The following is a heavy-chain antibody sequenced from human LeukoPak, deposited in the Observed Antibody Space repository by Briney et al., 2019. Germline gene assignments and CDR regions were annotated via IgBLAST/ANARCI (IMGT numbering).Heavy chain of an antibody. V-gene: IGHV3-23*01. CDR3: AKASLGHCSGAFCYHFDY. D-gene: IGHD2-15*01. CDR2: IDTSTGRT. CDR1: GFTFSSSP. J-gene: IGHJ4*02. Sequence: GGSLRLSCAASGFTFSSSPMSWVRQAPEKGLEWVSTIDTSTGRTYYADSVKGRFTISRDSSKNTLHLQMNSLRAEDTAIYYCAKASLGHCSGAFCYHFDYWGQGTLVTVSS.